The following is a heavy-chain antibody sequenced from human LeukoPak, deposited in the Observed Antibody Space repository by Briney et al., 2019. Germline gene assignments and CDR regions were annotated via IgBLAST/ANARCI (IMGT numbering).Heavy chain of an antibody. CDR1: GFTFGDYA. CDR2: IRSKAYRGTT. Sequence: GGSLRLSCTSSGFTFGDYAMSWFRQAPGKGLEWIGFIRSKAYRGTTEYAASVKGRFAISRDDSKSIAYLQMSSLKTEDTAVYYCTKGAYGYLDYWGQGTLVTVSS. D-gene: IGHD4-17*01. V-gene: IGHV3-49*03. CDR3: TKGAYGYLDY. J-gene: IGHJ4*02.